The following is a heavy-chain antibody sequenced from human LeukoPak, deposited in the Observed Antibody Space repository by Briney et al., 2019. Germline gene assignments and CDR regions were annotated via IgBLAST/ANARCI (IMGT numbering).Heavy chain of an antibody. CDR1: GGSLSSGGYS. CDR2: IYHSGST. V-gene: IGHV4-30-2*01. J-gene: IGHJ4*02. D-gene: IGHD1-26*01. CDR3: ARGGSSVQDFDY. Sequence: SETLSLTCAVSGGSLSSGGYSWSWTRQPPGKGLEWIGYIYHSGSTYYNPSLKSRVTISVDRSKNQFSLKLSSVTAADTAVYYCARGGSSVQDFDYWGQGTLVTVSS.